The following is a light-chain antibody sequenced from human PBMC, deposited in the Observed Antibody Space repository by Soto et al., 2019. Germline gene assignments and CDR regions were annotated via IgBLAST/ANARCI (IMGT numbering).Light chain of an antibody. CDR2: GAS. V-gene: IGKV3-15*01. CDR1: QSISSS. J-gene: IGKJ1*01. Sequence: EIVMTQSPATLSVSPGESATLSCRASQSISSSKLAWYQQNPGKAPRLSMDGASNRATGIPARFSGSGSGTEFTLTISSLQSEDFAVYYCQQYDYWPRTFGQGTKVDI. CDR3: QQYDYWPRT.